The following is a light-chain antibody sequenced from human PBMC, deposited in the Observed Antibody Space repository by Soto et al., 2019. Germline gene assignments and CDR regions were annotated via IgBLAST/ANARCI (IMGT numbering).Light chain of an antibody. J-gene: IGKJ3*01. Sequence: DIQMTHSPSSLSASVGDRVTITCRASQSISSYLNWYQQKPGKAPKLLIYAASSLQSGVPSRFSGSGSGTDFTLTISSLQPEDFATYYCQQKGTFGPGTKVDIK. CDR3: QQKGT. V-gene: IGKV1-39*01. CDR2: AAS. CDR1: QSISSY.